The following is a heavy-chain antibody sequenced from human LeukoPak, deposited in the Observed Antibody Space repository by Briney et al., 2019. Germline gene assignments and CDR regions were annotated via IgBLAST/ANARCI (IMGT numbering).Heavy chain of an antibody. Sequence: GGSLRLSCAASGFTFRSYGMHWVRQAPGKGLEWVAVISYDESNKYYADSVKGRFTISRDNSKNTLYLQMSSLRDDDTAVYYCAKDFRGGNNHPSYYFDYWGQGTLVTVSS. CDR3: AKDFRGGNNHPSYYFDY. J-gene: IGHJ4*02. CDR2: ISYDESNK. V-gene: IGHV3-30*18. CDR1: GFTFRSYG. D-gene: IGHD5-24*01.